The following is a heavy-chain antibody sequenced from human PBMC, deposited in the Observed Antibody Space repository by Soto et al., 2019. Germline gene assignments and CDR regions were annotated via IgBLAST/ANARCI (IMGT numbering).Heavy chain of an antibody. CDR1: GGFISSGGYY. D-gene: IGHD1-26*01. CDR2: IYYSGST. Sequence: SETLSLTCTVSGGFISSGGYYWSWIRQHPGKGLEWIGYIYYSGSTYYNPSLKSRVTISVDTSKNQFSLKLSSVTAADTAVYYCARARWELRDAFDIWGQGTMVTVSS. J-gene: IGHJ3*02. CDR3: ARARWELRDAFDI. V-gene: IGHV4-31*03.